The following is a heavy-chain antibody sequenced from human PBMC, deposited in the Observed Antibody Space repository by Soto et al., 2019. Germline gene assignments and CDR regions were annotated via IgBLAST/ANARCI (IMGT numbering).Heavy chain of an antibody. CDR2: IKQDGSEK. V-gene: IGHV3-7*01. CDR1: GFTFSSYW. D-gene: IGHD3-22*01. J-gene: IGHJ3*02. Sequence: EVQLVESGGGLVQPGGSLRLSCAASGFTFSSYWMSWVRQAPGKGLEWVANIKQDGSEKYYVDSVKGRFTISRDNAKNSLYLQMNSLRAEDTAVYYCARSRNYYDSSGYYRGEAFDIWGQGTMVTVSS. CDR3: ARSRNYYDSSGYYRGEAFDI.